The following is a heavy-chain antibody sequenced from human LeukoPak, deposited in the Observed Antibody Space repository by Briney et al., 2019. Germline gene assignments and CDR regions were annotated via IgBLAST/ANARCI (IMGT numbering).Heavy chain of an antibody. CDR2: ISGSGGST. Sequence: GGSLRLSCAASGFTFSSYAMSWVRQAPGKGLEWVSAISGSGGSTYYADSVKGRFTISRDNSKNTLYLQMNSLGAEDTAVYYCAKHSSGWQRTPPDYRGLGTLVTVSS. CDR3: AKHSSGWQRTPPDY. J-gene: IGHJ4*02. D-gene: IGHD6-19*01. V-gene: IGHV3-23*01. CDR1: GFTFSSYA.